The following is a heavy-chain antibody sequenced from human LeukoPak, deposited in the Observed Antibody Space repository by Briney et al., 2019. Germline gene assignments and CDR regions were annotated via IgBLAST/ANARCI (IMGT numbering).Heavy chain of an antibody. D-gene: IGHD2-8*02. J-gene: IGHJ4*02. CDR1: GFTFSDFY. CDR2: ISTTGYTI. CDR3: ARDDPVVYATYDH. V-gene: IGHV3-11*04. Sequence: GGSLRLSCEASGFTFSDFYMSWIRQAPGQGLEWLSYISTTGYTIYYADSVKGRFTISRDNTQNSLFLQMTSLRADDTAVYYCARDDPVVYATYDHWGQGTLVTVSS.